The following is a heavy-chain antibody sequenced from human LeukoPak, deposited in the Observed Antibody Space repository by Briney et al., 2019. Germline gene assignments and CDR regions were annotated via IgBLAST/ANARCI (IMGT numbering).Heavy chain of an antibody. CDR2: INPNSGGT. V-gene: IGHV1-2*02. Sequence: ASVKVSCKASGYTFTCYYMHWVRQAPGQGLEWMGWINPNSGGTNYAQKFQGRVTMTRDTSISTAYMELSRLRSDDTAVYYCARDLGTITFGGVIAMYYFDYWGQGTLVTVSS. D-gene: IGHD3-16*02. CDR3: ARDLGTITFGGVIAMYYFDY. CDR1: GYTFTCYY. J-gene: IGHJ4*02.